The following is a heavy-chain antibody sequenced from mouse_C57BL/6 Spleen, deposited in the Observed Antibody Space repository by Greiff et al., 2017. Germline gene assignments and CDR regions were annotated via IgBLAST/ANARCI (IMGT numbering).Heavy chain of an antibody. CDR2: IYPGDGDT. Sequence: VQLQQSGAELVKPGASVKMSCKASGYAFSSYWMHWVKQRPGKGLEWIGQIYPGDGDTNYNGKFKGKATLSADKTSSTAYMQRSSLTSEAAAVYCCARSSYAMGYWGQGTSVTVCS. CDR3: ARSSYAMGY. V-gene: IGHV1-80*01. J-gene: IGHJ4*01. CDR1: GYAFSSYW. D-gene: IGHD1-1*01.